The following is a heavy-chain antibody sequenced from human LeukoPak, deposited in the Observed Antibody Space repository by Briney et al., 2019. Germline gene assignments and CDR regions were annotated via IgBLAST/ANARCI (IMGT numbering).Heavy chain of an antibody. CDR3: ASLKDSGSYLVVYLQH. V-gene: IGHV5-51*01. D-gene: IGHD1-26*01. CDR1: GYRFTSYW. CDR2: IYPGDSDT. Sequence: GESLQISCKGSGYRFTSYWIGWVRQMPGKGLEWMGIIYPGDSDTRYNPSFQGQVTISADKSISTAYLQWSSLKASDTAMYYCASLKDSGSYLVVYLQHWGQGSLVTVSS. J-gene: IGHJ1*01.